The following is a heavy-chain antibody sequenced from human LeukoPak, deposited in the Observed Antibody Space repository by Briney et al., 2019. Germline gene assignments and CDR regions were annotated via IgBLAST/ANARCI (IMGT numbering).Heavy chain of an antibody. CDR2: IYYTGSS. V-gene: IGHV4-39*01. CDR1: GGSVSSSTYY. Sequence: SETLSLTCAVSGGSVSSSTYYWGWIRQPPGNGLEWIGNIYYTGSSYYNPSLKSRVTMSVDTSKNQFSLKMNSVTAADPAAYYCARLSKGRYFDYIFDFWGQGTLLTVSS. J-gene: IGHJ4*02. CDR3: ARLSKGRYFDYIFDF. D-gene: IGHD3-9*01.